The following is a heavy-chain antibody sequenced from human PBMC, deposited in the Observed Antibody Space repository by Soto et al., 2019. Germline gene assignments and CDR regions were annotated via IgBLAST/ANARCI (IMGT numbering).Heavy chain of an antibody. V-gene: IGHV1-69*13. D-gene: IGHD5-18*01. CDR1: GGTFSSYA. CDR3: ARGRGYSYGYDWFDP. J-gene: IGHJ5*02. CDR2: IIPIFGTA. Sequence: ASVKVSCKASGGTFSSYAISWVRQAHGQGLEWMGGIIPIFGTANYAQKFQGRVTITADESTSTAYMELSSLRSEDTAVYYCARGRGYSYGYDWFDPWGQGTLVTVSS.